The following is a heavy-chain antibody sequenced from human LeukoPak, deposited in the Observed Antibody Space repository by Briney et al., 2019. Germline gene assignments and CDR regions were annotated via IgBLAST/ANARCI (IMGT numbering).Heavy chain of an antibody. D-gene: IGHD3-10*01. J-gene: IGHJ4*02. CDR2: ISSSSSYI. V-gene: IGHV3-21*01. CDR1: GFTFRSYS. CDR3: AKPLYYYGSGTPDY. Sequence: GGSLRLSCAASGFTFRSYSMNWVRQAPGKGLEWVSSISSSSSYIYYADSAKGRFTISRDNAKNSLYLQLNSLRAEDTAVYYCAKPLYYYGSGTPDYWGQGTLVTVSS.